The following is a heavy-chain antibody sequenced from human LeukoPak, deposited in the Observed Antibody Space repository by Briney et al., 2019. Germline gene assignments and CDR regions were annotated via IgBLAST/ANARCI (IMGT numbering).Heavy chain of an antibody. CDR1: GFTFSSYG. CDR3: AKADYGDYEGICFDY. Sequence: PGGSLRLSCAASGFTFSSYGMSWVRQAPGKGLEGVSAISGSGGSTYYADPVKGRFTMSRDNSKNTLYLQMNSLRAEDTAVYYCAKADYGDYEGICFDYWGQGTMVTVSS. J-gene: IGHJ4*02. CDR2: ISGSGGST. V-gene: IGHV3-23*01. D-gene: IGHD4-17*01.